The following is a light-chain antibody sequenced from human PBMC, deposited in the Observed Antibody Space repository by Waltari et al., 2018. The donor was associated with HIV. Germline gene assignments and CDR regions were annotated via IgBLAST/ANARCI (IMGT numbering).Light chain of an antibody. V-gene: IGLV1-47*01. J-gene: IGLJ3*02. CDR1: TSTVQTQC. CDR2: RNY. CDR3: GVWDSTLKQWL. Sequence: QSLLTPPPSASGAPGQPLPIPSSGSTSTVQTQCVSRYQQLPGTAPKLLIYRNYQRPSGVPDRFSSSKSGASASLIISGLRSEDEADYFCGVWDSTLKQWLFGGRTKLTVL.